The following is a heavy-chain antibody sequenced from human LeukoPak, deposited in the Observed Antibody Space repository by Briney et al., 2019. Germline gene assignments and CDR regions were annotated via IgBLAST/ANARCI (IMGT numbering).Heavy chain of an antibody. CDR2: IYYSGST. V-gene: IGHV4-59*08. D-gene: IGHD6-13*01. CDR3: ASSIAAAGLRGPQGYYYGMDV. Sequence: PSETLSLTCSVSGGSISSYYWSWIRQPPGKGLEWIGYIYYSGSTNYNPSLKSRVTISVDTSKNQFSLKLSSVTAADTAVYYCASSIAAAGLRGPQGYYYGMDVWGQGTTVTVSS. J-gene: IGHJ6*02. CDR1: GGSISSYY.